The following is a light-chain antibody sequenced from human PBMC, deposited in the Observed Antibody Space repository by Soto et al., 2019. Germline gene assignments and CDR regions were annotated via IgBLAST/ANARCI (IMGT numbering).Light chain of an antibody. CDR3: CSYGGSYTYV. CDR2: DVN. CDR1: SSDVGGYNY. V-gene: IGLV2-11*01. J-gene: IGLJ1*01. Sequence: QSALTQPRSVSGSPGQSVTISCTGTSSDVGGYNYVSWYQQHPDKAPKLIIYDVNARPSGVPDRFSGSKSANTASLTISGLQADDEADYYCCSYGGSYTYVFGTGTKPTVL.